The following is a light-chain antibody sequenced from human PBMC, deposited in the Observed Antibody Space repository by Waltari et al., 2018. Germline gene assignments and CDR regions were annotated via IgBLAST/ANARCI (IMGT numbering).Light chain of an antibody. CDR1: NIGSDS. Sequence: SYVLTQPPSVSVTPGKTATISCGGDNIGSDSVQWYQQKPGQAPMVVIFYDDDRPSGIPEGVSGSKSGNAATLTSSRVEAGDEADYYCQVWDTTNVHPLCGGGTKLTVL. CDR2: YDD. J-gene: IGLJ2*01. CDR3: QVWDTTNVHPL. V-gene: IGLV3-21*04.